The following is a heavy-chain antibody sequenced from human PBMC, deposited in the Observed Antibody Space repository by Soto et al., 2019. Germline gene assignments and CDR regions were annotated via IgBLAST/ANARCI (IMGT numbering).Heavy chain of an antibody. V-gene: IGHV1-18*01. CDR1: GYIFTSND. J-gene: IGHJ4*02. D-gene: IGHD3-10*01. CDR2: IRVRNGDT. CDR3: ARESRTWVDGVIGPGDY. Sequence: QVQFVQSGAEVKEPGDSVKVSCRASGYIFTSNDITWVRQAPGQGLECMGWIRVRNGDTHYAPKFRGRVTVTRDTSTSTDYMELRSLRSDDTAVYYCARESRTWVDGVIGPGDYWGQGTLVTVSS.